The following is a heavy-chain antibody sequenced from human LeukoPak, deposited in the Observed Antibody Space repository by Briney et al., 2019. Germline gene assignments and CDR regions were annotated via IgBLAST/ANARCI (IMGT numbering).Heavy chain of an antibody. D-gene: IGHD5-12*01. CDR2: IYSSGST. Sequence: SETLSLTCTVSGGSISSYYWSWIRQPPGKGLGWIGSIYSSGSTYYNPSLKSRVTISLDTSKNHFSLKLSSVTAADTAVYYCARSGSGYLRYYFDYWGQGTLVTVSS. CDR1: GGSISSYY. CDR3: ARSGSGYLRYYFDY. J-gene: IGHJ4*02. V-gene: IGHV4-59*12.